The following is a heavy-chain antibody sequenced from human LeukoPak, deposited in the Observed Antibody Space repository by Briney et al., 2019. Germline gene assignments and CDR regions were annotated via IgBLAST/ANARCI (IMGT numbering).Heavy chain of an antibody. CDR2: IYYSGST. D-gene: IGHD3-22*01. CDR1: GGSISSDGYY. V-gene: IGHV4-31*03. Sequence: NPSQTLSLTCTVSGGSISSDGYYWSWIRQHPGKGLEWIGYIYYSGSTYYNPSLKSRVTISVDTSKNQFSLKLSSVTAADTAVYYCARTPMHYYDSSGYSDYWGQGTLVTVSS. CDR3: ARTPMHYYDSSGYSDY. J-gene: IGHJ4*02.